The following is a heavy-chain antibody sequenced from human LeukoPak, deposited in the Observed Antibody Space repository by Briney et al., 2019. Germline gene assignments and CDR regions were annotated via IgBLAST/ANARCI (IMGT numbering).Heavy chain of an antibody. V-gene: IGHV4-4*07. CDR3: ARDQAGFVVVTAIFDY. J-gene: IGHJ4*02. CDR2: IYTSGST. CDR1: GGSISSYY. D-gene: IGHD2-21*02. Sequence: NPSETLSLTCTVSGGSISSYYWSWIRQPAGKGLEWIGRIYTSGSTNYNPSLKSRVTMSVDTSKNQFSLKLSSVTAADTAVYYCARDQAGFVVVTAIFDYWGQGTLVTVSS.